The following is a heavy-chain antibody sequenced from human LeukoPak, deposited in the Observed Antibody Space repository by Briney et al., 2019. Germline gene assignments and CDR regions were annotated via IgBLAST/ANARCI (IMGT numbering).Heavy chain of an antibody. Sequence: GRSLRLSCAASGFTFSSYTMHWVRQAPGKGLVWVSRINSDGSSTSYADSVKGRFTISRDSAKNTLYLQMNSLRAEDTAVYYCARSQYYYYYYMDVWGKGTTVTISS. CDR1: GFTFSSYT. CDR2: INSDGSST. CDR3: ARSQYYYYYYMDV. V-gene: IGHV3-74*01. J-gene: IGHJ6*03.